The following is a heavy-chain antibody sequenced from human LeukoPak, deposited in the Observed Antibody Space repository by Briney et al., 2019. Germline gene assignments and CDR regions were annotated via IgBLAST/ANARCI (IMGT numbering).Heavy chain of an antibody. CDR1: GFTFSSYG. CDR2: ISYDGSNK. CDR3: ARDTGAYYDSGGLDY. V-gene: IGHV3-30*03. Sequence: GRSLRLSCAASGFTFSSYGMHWVRQAPGKGLEWVAVISYDGSNKYYADSVKGRFTISRDNAKNSLYLQMNSLRAEDTAVYCCARDTGAYYDSGGLDYWGQGTLVTVSS. J-gene: IGHJ4*02. D-gene: IGHD3-22*01.